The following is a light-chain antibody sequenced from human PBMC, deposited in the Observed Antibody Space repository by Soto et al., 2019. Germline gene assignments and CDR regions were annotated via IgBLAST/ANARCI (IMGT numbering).Light chain of an antibody. CDR2: GAS. CDR1: QSVSSSY. V-gene: IGKV3-20*01. Sequence: EIVMTQSPATLSASPGERATLSCRASQSVSSSYLAWYQQKPGQAPRLLIYGASSRATGIPDRFSGSGSGTDFTLTISRLEPEDFAVYYCQQYGSSPRTFGQGTRLEI. J-gene: IGKJ5*01. CDR3: QQYGSSPRT.